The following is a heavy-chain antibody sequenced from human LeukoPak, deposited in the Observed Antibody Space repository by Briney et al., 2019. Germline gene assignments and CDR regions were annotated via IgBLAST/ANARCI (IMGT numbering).Heavy chain of an antibody. J-gene: IGHJ4*02. V-gene: IGHV3-7*03. CDR2: IDPAGSDT. D-gene: IGHD6-19*01. Sequence: GGSLRLSCEASGFNFRTYWMTWVRQTPGEGLEWVANIDPAGSDTYYVDTVKGRFSISRDNANNFLYLQMNSLKASDTAMYYCARQRSGWYFDYWGQGTLVTVSS. CDR3: ARQRSGWYFDY. CDR1: GFNFRTYW.